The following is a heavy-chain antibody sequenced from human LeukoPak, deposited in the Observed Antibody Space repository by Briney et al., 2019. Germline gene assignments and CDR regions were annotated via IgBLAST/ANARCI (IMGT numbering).Heavy chain of an antibody. CDR2: IYYSGST. CDR1: GGSISSHY. D-gene: IGHD1-26*01. J-gene: IGHJ6*03. CDR3: ARAGSGSYKLYYYYYYMDV. Sequence: SETLSLTCTVSGGSISSHYWSWIRQPPGKGLEWIGYIYYSGSTNYNPSLKSRVTISVDTSKNQFSLKLSSVTAADTAVYYCARAGSGSYKLYYYYYYMDVWGKGTTVTVSS. V-gene: IGHV4-59*11.